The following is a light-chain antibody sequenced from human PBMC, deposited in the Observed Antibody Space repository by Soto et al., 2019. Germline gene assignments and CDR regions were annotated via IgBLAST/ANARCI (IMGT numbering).Light chain of an antibody. CDR2: TAS. V-gene: IGKV1-39*01. CDR3: KQSYSSPQT. Sequence: DIQMTQSPSSLSASVGDRVTITCRASQSVSNYLNWYQQKPGKPPRLLIYTASSLQNGVSSRFSGSGSGTDFTLTIKSLQPEDFATYFCKQSYSSPQTFGQGTKVDI. CDR1: QSVSNY. J-gene: IGKJ1*01.